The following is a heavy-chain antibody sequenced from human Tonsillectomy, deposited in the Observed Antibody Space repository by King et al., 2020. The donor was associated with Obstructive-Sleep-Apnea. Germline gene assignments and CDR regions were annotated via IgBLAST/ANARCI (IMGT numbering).Heavy chain of an antibody. J-gene: IGHJ4*02. CDR1: GDSISTSYY. Sequence: QLQESGPGLVKPSETLSLTCTVSGDSISTSYYWSWIRQPPGKGLEWIGRIYYSGSTYYNPSLKGRVTISVDTSKDQFSLNLSSVTAADTAVYYCARGPSLGEENDYWGQGTLVTVSS. D-gene: IGHD2-21*01. V-gene: IGHV4-39*07. CDR2: IYYSGST. CDR3: ARGPSLGEENDY.